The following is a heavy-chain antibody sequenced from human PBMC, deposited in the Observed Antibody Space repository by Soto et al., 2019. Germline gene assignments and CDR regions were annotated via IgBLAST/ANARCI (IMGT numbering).Heavy chain of an antibody. J-gene: IGHJ4*02. Sequence: EVQLVESGGRLVQPGGSLRLSCAASGFTFSSYWMSWVRQAPGKGLEWVANIKQDGSEKYYVDSVKGRFTISRDNAKNSLDLQMNCLRAEDTAVYYCARAGEYCSGTSCYFLDYWGQGTLVTVSS. CDR1: GFTFSSYW. V-gene: IGHV3-7*01. CDR2: IKQDGSEK. D-gene: IGHD2-2*01. CDR3: ARAGEYCSGTSCYFLDY.